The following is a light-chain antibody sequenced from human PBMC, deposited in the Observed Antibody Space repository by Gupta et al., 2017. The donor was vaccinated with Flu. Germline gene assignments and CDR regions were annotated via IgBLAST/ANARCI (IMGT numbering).Light chain of an antibody. CDR1: NLGDKY. CDR3: QAWDSGTCG. CDR2: QDT. J-gene: IGLJ2*01. V-gene: IGLV3-1*01. Sequence: SSELAQPPSVSVSPGQTASITCSGDNLGDKYVCWYQQKAGQSPVLVIYQDTKRPSGIPERFSGSNSENTATLTISGTQAMDEADYYCQAWDSGTCGFGGGTKLTVL.